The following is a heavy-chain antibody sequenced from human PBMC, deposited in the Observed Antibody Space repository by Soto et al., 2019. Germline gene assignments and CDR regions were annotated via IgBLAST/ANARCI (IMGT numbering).Heavy chain of an antibody. J-gene: IGHJ4*02. D-gene: IGHD1-26*01. V-gene: IGHV1-24*01. CDR1: GYSLTELS. CDR2: FDPEDGET. Sequence: XSVKVSCKVSGYSLTELSMHWVRQAPGKGLEWMGGFDPEDGETIYAQKFQGRVTMTEDTSTDTAYMELSSLRSEDTAVYYCATLGGGSAINFDYWGQGSLVTVSS. CDR3: ATLGGGSAINFDY.